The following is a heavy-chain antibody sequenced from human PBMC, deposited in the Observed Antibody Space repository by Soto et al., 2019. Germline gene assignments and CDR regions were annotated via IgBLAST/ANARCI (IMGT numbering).Heavy chain of an antibody. D-gene: IGHD3-22*01. V-gene: IGHV4-31*03. CDR3: ARGGITMNAFDI. J-gene: IGHJ3*02. CDR1: GGSISSGGYY. Sequence: SETLSLTCTVSGGSISSGGYYWSWIRQHPGKGLEWIGYIYYSGSTYYNPSLKSRVTISVDTSKNQFSLKLSSVTAADTAVYYCARGGITMNAFDIWGQGTMVTVSS. CDR2: IYYSGST.